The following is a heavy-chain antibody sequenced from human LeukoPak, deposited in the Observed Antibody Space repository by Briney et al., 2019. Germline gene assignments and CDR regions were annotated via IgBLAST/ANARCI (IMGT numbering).Heavy chain of an antibody. CDR3: AREGRGYSYAFEY. V-gene: IGHV3-74*01. CDR1: GFTFSNYW. CDR2: INSDGSST. J-gene: IGHJ4*02. D-gene: IGHD5-18*01. Sequence: GGSLTLSCAASGFTFSNYWMHWVRQAPGKGLVWVSRINSDGSSTTYADSAKGRFTISRDNGQNTLYLQMSSLRAEDTAVYYCAREGRGYSYAFEYWGQGTLVTVSS.